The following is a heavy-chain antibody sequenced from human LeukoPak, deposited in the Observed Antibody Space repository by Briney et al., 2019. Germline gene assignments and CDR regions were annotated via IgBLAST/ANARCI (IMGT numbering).Heavy chain of an antibody. D-gene: IGHD3-10*01. Sequence: ASVKVSCKASGGTFSSYAISWVRQAPGQGLEWMGGIIPIFGTANYAQKFQGRVTITADESTSTAYMELSSLRSEDTAVYYCARDNGYYGSGSYSSDYWGQGTLVTVSS. CDR3: ARDNGYYGSGSYSSDY. V-gene: IGHV1-69*01. J-gene: IGHJ4*02. CDR2: IIPIFGTA. CDR1: GGTFSSYA.